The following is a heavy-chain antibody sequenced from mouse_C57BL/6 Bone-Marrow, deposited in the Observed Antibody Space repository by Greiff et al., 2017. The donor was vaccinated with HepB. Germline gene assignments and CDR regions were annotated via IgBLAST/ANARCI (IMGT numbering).Heavy chain of an antibody. J-gene: IGHJ3*01. CDR3: ASSITTVVAPAY. CDR1: EYEFPSHD. D-gene: IGHD1-1*01. Sequence: EVMLVESGGGLVQPGESLKLSCESNEYEFPSHDMSWVRKTPEKRLELVAAINSDGGSTYYPDTMERRFIISRDNTKKTLYLQMSSLGSEDTALYYCASSITTVVAPAYWGQGTLVTVSA. V-gene: IGHV5-2*01. CDR2: INSDGGST.